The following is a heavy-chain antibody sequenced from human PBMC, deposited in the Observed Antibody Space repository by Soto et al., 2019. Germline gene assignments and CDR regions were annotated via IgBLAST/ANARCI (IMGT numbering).Heavy chain of an antibody. V-gene: IGHV1-24*01. Sequence: GASVKVSCKVSGYTLTELSMHWVRQAPGKGLEWMGGFDPEDGETIYAQKFQGRVTMTEDTSTDTAYMELSSLRSEDTAVYYCATLNVLRFLEWLSPFDPWGQGTLVTVSS. D-gene: IGHD3-3*01. CDR3: ATLNVLRFLEWLSPFDP. CDR2: FDPEDGET. CDR1: GYTLTELS. J-gene: IGHJ5*02.